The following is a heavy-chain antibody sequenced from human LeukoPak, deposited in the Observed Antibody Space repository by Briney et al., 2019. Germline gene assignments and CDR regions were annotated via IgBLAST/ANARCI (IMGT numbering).Heavy chain of an antibody. CDR2: IYYSGNT. J-gene: IGHJ4*02. V-gene: IGHV4-39*07. Sequence: SETLSLTCTVSGGSISSSSYYWGWLRQPPGKGLEWIGSIYYSGNTYYNPSLKSRVTISVDTSKNQFSLMLSSVTAADTAVYYCARRYSNYFFDYWGQGTLVTVSS. CDR1: GGSISSSSYY. CDR3: ARRYSNYFFDY. D-gene: IGHD4-11*01.